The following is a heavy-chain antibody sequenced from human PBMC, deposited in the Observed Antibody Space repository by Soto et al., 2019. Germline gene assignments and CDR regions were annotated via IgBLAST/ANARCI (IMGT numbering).Heavy chain of an antibody. D-gene: IGHD2-2*01. CDR1: GFTFTSSA. CDR2: IVVGSGNT. J-gene: IGHJ6*02. CDR3: AAENCSSTSCSMDV. Sequence: QMQLVQSGPEVKKPGTSVKVSCKASGFTFTSSAVQWVRQARGQRLEWIGWIVVGSGNTNYAQKFQERVTITRDVSTSTAYMELSSLRSEDTAVYYCAAENCSSTSCSMDVWGQGTTVTVSS. V-gene: IGHV1-58*01.